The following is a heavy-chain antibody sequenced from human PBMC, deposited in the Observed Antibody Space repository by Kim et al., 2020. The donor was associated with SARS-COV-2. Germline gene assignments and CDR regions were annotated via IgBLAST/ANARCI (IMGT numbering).Heavy chain of an antibody. V-gene: IGHV3-7*01. CDR3: ARVAGGSWYFEY. Sequence: KYYVDSVKGRFTISRDNAKNSLYLQMNSLRAEDTAVYYCARVAGGSWYFEYWGQGTLVTVSS. D-gene: IGHD2-15*01. CDR2: K. J-gene: IGHJ4*02.